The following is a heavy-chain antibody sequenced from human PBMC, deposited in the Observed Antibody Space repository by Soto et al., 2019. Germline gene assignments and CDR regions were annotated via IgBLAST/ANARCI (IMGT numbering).Heavy chain of an antibody. V-gene: IGHV3-7*03. CDR2: IKQDGSEE. CDR1: GFTFSSYW. J-gene: IGHJ3*02. Sequence: EVQLVESGGGLVQPGGSLRLSCAASGFTFSSYWMSWVRQAPGKGLEWVANIKQDGSEEYYVDSVKGRFTISRDNAKNSLYLQMNSLRAEDTAVYYCARGGGGYSYGFAFDIWGQGTMVTVSS. D-gene: IGHD5-18*01. CDR3: ARGGGGYSYGFAFDI.